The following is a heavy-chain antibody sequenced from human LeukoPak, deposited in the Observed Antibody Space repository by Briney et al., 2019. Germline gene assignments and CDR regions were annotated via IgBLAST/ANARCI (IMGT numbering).Heavy chain of an antibody. D-gene: IGHD2-15*01. CDR3: ARAPALGRHYYYYMDV. V-gene: IGHV3-48*01. CDR1: GFTFSSYS. CDR2: ISSSSSTI. J-gene: IGHJ6*03. Sequence: GGSLRLSCAASGFTFSSYSMNWVRQAPGKGLEWVSYISSSSSTIYYADSVKGRFTISRDNAKNSLYLQMNSLRAEDTAVYYCARAPALGRHYYYYMDVWGKGTTVTVSS.